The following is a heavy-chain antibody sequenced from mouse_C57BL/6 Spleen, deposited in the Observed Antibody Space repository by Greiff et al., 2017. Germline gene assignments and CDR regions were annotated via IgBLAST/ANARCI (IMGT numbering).Heavy chain of an antibody. J-gene: IGHJ4*01. CDR2: IDPSDSYT. CDR3: ARFYYDYDRLYAMDY. V-gene: IGHV1-50*01. Sequence: QVQLQQPGAELVKPGASVKLSCKASGYTFTSYWMQWVKQRPGQGLEWIGEIDPSDSYTNYNQKFKGKATLTVDTSSSTAYMQLSSLTSEDSAVYYCARFYYDYDRLYAMDYWGQGTSVTVSS. D-gene: IGHD2-4*01. CDR1: GYTFTSYW.